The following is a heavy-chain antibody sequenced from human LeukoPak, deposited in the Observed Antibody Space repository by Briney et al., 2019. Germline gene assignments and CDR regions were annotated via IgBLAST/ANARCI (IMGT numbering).Heavy chain of an antibody. CDR3: AKDQGITIFGVVGYFDY. Sequence: GGSLRLSCAASGFTFSSYAMSWVRQAPGKGLEWVSAISGSGGSTYYADSVKGRFTISRDNSKNTLYLQMNSLRAEDTAVYYCAKDQGITIFGVVGYFDYWGQGTLVTVSS. D-gene: IGHD3-3*01. J-gene: IGHJ4*02. CDR1: GFTFSSYA. V-gene: IGHV3-23*01. CDR2: ISGSGGST.